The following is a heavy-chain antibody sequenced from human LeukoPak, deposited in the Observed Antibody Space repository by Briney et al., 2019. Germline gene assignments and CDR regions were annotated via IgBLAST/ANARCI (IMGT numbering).Heavy chain of an antibody. CDR3: ARSSGVWLDY. CDR1: GGSINNFY. V-gene: IGHV4-59*01. D-gene: IGHD3-22*01. J-gene: IGHJ4*02. CDR2: IYYSGNS. Sequence: PSETLSLTCTVSGGSINNFYWSWLRQPPGKGLEWIGHIYYSGNSIHSPPLRSRVTIPLDTSKNQFSLKLSSATAADTAVYFCARSSGVWLDYWGQGTLVTVSS.